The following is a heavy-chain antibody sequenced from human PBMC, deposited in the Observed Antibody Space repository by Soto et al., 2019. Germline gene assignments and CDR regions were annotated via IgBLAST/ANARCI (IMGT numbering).Heavy chain of an antibody. CDR3: ATLERRGVDGRLAYVDR. CDR2: TYLPNSDT. J-gene: IGHJ4*02. Sequence: EVQLVQSGAEVKKPGEPLQISCKGSEYTFGNYWIAWVRQMPDKGLEWMGITYLPNSDTKDSPSFQGQVTIADNKSIGTAYLRWGSLKASDSAMYYCATLERRGVDGRLAYVDRRGQGTAVTVSS. CDR1: EYTFGNYW. D-gene: IGHD1-1*01. V-gene: IGHV5-51*01.